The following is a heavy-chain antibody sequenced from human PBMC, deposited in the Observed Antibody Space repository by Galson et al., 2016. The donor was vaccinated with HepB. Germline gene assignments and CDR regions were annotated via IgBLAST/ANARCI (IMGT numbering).Heavy chain of an antibody. CDR2: IKSKTDGGTK. CDR1: GFSFSTAW. CDR3: RGYGDSELDLDY. D-gene: IGHD4-17*01. Sequence: SLRLSCAASGFSFSTAWMKWVRQAPRRGLEWVGRIKSKTDGGTKDYAAPVTGRLTISKDDSQYMMYLQMNSLKTEDTAVYYCRGYGDSELDLDYWGQRTLVTVSS. V-gene: IGHV3-15*01. J-gene: IGHJ4*02.